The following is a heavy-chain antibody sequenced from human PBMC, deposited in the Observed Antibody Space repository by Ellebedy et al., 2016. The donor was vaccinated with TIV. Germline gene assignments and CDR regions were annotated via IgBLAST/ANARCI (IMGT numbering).Heavy chain of an antibody. Sequence: GESLKISCAASGISLRSYAMSWVRQAPGKGLEWVSTIGGTGGTTYYRESVKGRFTVPRDTSRNTLYLQMRSLRAEDTAVYYCAKLPVAYNWNYADDYWGQGTLVTVSS. CDR1: GISLRSYA. D-gene: IGHD1-7*01. J-gene: IGHJ4*02. CDR2: IGGTGGTT. V-gene: IGHV3-23*01. CDR3: AKLPVAYNWNYADDY.